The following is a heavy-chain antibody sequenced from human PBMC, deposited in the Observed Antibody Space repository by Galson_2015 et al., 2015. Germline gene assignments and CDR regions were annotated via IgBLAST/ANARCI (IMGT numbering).Heavy chain of an antibody. Sequence: TLSLTCTVSGGSISSGSYYWSWIRQPAGKGLEWIGRIYTSGSTNYNPSLKSRVTISVDTSKSQFSLKLSSVTAADTAVYYCARSCSGGSCYEGDYWGQGTLVTVSS. V-gene: IGHV4-61*02. CDR2: IYTSGST. D-gene: IGHD2-15*01. J-gene: IGHJ4*02. CDR3: ARSCSGGSCYEGDY. CDR1: GGSISSGSYY.